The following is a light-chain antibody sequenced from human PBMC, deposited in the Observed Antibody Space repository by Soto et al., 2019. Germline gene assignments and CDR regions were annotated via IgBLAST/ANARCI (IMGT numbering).Light chain of an antibody. CDR3: QQRSSWPIT. Sequence: DIQMTQSHSTLPASVGDRATITCRASQSISTWLAWYQQKPGKAPKLLIYDASSLESGVPSRFSGSGSGADFTLTISTLEPEDFAVYYCQQRSSWPITFGQGTRLEIK. CDR1: QSISTW. V-gene: IGKV1-5*01. CDR2: DAS. J-gene: IGKJ5*01.